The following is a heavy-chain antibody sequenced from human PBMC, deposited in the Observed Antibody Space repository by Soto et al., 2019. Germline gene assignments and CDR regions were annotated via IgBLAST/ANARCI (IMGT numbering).Heavy chain of an antibody. D-gene: IGHD3-22*01. CDR1: GFTFSTYG. CDR2: ISYDGSDK. J-gene: IGHJ5*02. Sequence: QVQLVESGGGVVQPGRSLRLSCAASGFTFSTYGMHWVRQAPGKGLEWVAVISYDGSDKYYVDSVKGRFTVSRDNSKNTFYLQMNTLRTEETAVYYCAKDFTMTVVVTLFDPWGQGTLVTVSS. CDR3: AKDFTMTVVVTLFDP. V-gene: IGHV3-30*18.